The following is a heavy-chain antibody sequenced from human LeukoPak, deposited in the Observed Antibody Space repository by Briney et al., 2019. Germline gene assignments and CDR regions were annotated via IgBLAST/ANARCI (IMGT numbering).Heavy chain of an antibody. D-gene: IGHD3-3*01. CDR1: GFTFSSYA. CDR2: ISGSGGST. Sequence: PGGSLRLSCAASGFTFSSYAMSWVRQAPGKGLEWVSAISGSGGSTYYADSVKGRFIISRDNSKNTLYLQMNSLRAEDTAAYYCVSITIFGVVIPFDYWGQGTLVTVSS. J-gene: IGHJ4*02. CDR3: VSITIFGVVIPFDY. V-gene: IGHV3-23*01.